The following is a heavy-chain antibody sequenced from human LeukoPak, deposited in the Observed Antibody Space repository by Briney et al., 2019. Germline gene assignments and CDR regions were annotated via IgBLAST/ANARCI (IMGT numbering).Heavy chain of an antibody. CDR3: ARLGSSGWHYMDV. CDR2: INHSGST. J-gene: IGHJ6*03. V-gene: IGHV4-34*01. CDR1: GGSFSGYY. D-gene: IGHD6-19*01. Sequence: PSETLSLTCAVYGGSFSGYYWSWIRQPPGKGLEWIGEINHSGSTNYNPSLKSRVTISVDTSKNQFSLKLSSVTAAGTAVYYCARLGSSGWHYMDVWRKGTTVTIS.